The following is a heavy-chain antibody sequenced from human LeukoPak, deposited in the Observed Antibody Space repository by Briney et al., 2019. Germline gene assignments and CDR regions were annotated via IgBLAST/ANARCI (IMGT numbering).Heavy chain of an antibody. CDR2: IYSGGST. J-gene: IGHJ4*02. CDR1: GFTVSNNY. D-gene: IGHD6-13*01. V-gene: IGHV3-53*01. CDR3: ARSIPYGTTWYGRSDY. Sequence: GGSLRLSCVVSGFTVSNNYMSWVRQAPRKGLEWVSLIYSGGSTYYADSVKGRFTISRDNSKNTVYLQMNSLRAEDTAMYYCARSIPYGTTWYGRSDYWGQGTLVTVSS.